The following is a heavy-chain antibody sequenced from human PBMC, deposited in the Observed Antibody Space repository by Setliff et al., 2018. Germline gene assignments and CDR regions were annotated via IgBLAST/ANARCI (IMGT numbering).Heavy chain of an antibody. CDR2: INYSGTT. Sequence: SETLSLTCSVLGDSLSSGTQYWGWIRQPPGKGLEWIGNINYSGTTYYNPSLKSRVTISIDTSKNQSSLNLNSVTAADTAVYYCASRTTGPGGWFDFWGQGSLVTVSS. D-gene: IGHD1-1*01. J-gene: IGHJ5*01. CDR3: ASRTTGPGGWFDF. V-gene: IGHV4-39*01. CDR1: GDSLSSGTQY.